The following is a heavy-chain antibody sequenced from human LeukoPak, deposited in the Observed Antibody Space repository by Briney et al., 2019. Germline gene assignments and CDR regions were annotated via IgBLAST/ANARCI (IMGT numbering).Heavy chain of an antibody. CDR2: ISGSGGST. J-gene: IGHJ4*02. CDR3: AKDLYSSGCYFFDY. Sequence: GGSLRLSCAASGFTFSNPAMSWVRQAPGKGLEWVSAISGSGGSTYYADSVKGRFTISRDNSKNTLYLQMDSLRAEDTAAYYCAKDLYSSGCYFFDYWGPGTLVTVSS. V-gene: IGHV3-23*01. CDR1: GFTFSNPA. D-gene: IGHD6-19*01.